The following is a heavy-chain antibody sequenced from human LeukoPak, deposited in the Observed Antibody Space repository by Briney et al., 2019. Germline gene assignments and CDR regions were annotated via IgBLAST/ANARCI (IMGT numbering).Heavy chain of an antibody. J-gene: IGHJ5*02. CDR1: GYSFTSYW. CDR2: IYPGDSDT. V-gene: IGHV5-51*01. CDR3: ARRDYYDIGPFDP. Sequence: GESLKISCKGSGYSFTSYWIAWVRQMPGKGLEWMGFIYPGDSDTRYSPSFQGQVTTSADKSINTAYLQWGSLKASDTAMYYCARRDYYDIGPFDPWGQGTLVTVSS. D-gene: IGHD3-22*01.